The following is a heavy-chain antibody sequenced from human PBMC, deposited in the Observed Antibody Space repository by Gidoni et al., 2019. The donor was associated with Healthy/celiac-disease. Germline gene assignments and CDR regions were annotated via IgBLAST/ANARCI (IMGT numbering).Heavy chain of an antibody. CDR3: ARDRGYCSSTSCYTGAFDY. CDR2: IYYSGST. J-gene: IGHJ4*02. D-gene: IGHD2-2*02. CDR1: GGSMSRYY. Sequence: QVQLQESGPGLAKPSETLSLTCTVSGGSMSRYYWSWIRQPPGKGPEWIGYIYYSGSTTYNPSLKSRVTISVDTSKNQFSLKLSSVTAADTAVYYCARDRGYCSSTSCYTGAFDYWGQGTLVTVSS. V-gene: IGHV4-59*01.